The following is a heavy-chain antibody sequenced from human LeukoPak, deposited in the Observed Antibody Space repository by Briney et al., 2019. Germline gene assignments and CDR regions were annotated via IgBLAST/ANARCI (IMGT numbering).Heavy chain of an antibody. CDR3: ARARRSDSSGYYNLDAFDI. V-gene: IGHV1-69*05. J-gene: IGHJ3*02. CDR1: GGTFSSYA. CDR2: IIPIFGTA. D-gene: IGHD3-22*01. Sequence: ASVKVSCKASGGTFSSYAISWVRQAPGQGLEWMGGIIPIFGTANYAQKFQGRVTITTDESTSTAYMELSSLRSEDTAVYYCARARRSDSSGYYNLDAFDIWGQRTMVTVSS.